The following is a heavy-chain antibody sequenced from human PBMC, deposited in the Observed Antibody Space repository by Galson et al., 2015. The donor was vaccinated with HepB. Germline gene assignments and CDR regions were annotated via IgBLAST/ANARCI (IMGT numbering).Heavy chain of an antibody. Sequence: ALVKPTQTLTLTCTFSGFSLSTSGMRVSWIRQPPGKALEWLARIDWDDDKFYNTFLKTRLTISKDTSKNQVVLTMTNMDPVDTATYYCARTYTTSPNWYFDLWGRGTLVTVSS. J-gene: IGHJ2*01. D-gene: IGHD2-2*02. CDR2: IDWDDDK. CDR3: ARTYTTSPNWYFDL. CDR1: GFSLSTSGMR. V-gene: IGHV2-70*04.